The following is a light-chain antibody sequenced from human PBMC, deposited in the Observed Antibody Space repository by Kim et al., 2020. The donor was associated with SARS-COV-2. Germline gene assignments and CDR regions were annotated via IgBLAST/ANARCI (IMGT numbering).Light chain of an antibody. CDR3: CSFGGGSIRI. V-gene: IGLV2-11*03. CDR1: SGDIGAYNY. Sequence: GQSVTISCTGTSGDIGAYNYVSWYQQYPGKAPKLIIYDVNKRPSGVPDRFSGSKSDNSASLTISGLQAEDEADYYCCSFGGGSIRIFGTGTKVTVL. CDR2: DVN. J-gene: IGLJ1*01.